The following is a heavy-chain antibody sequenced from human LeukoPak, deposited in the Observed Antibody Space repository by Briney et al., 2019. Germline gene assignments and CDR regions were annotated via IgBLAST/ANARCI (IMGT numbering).Heavy chain of an antibody. V-gene: IGHV3-23*01. CDR1: GFTFRNYG. Sequence: GGSLRLSCAASGFTFRNYGMSWVRQAPGKGLEWVSVIIGGRGTTYYADSVKGRFTISRDNSKNILYLQVNSLRAEDTAVYHCAKTYYYDSSGYWSAFDIWGQGTMVTVSS. D-gene: IGHD3-22*01. CDR3: AKTYYYDSSGYWSAFDI. J-gene: IGHJ3*02. CDR2: IIGGRGTT.